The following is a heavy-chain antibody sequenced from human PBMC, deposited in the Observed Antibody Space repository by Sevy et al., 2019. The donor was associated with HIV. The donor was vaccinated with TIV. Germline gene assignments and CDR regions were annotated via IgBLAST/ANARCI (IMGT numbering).Heavy chain of an antibody. CDR1: GFTFSSYA. D-gene: IGHD3-10*01. J-gene: IGHJ4*02. CDR2: IGGSADYT. Sequence: GGSLRLSCVTAGFTFSSYAMSWVRQTPGKGLEWVSAIGGSADYTYYADSVKGRFTISRDNSKNTLYLQMNGLRAEDTAVYYYAKEVSEHSYSDYWGQGTLVTVFS. CDR3: AKEVSEHSYSDY. V-gene: IGHV3-23*01.